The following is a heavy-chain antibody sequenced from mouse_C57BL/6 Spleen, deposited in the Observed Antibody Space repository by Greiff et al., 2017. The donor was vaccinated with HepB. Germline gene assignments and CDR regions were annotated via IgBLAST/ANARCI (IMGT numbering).Heavy chain of an antibody. CDR2: INPNNGGT. CDR3: ARAFITTVVMDY. D-gene: IGHD1-1*01. V-gene: IGHV1-22*01. Sequence: EVQLQQSGPELVKPGASVKMSCKASGYTFTDYNMHWVKQSHGKSLEWIGYINPNNGGTSYNQKFKGKATLTVNKSSSTAYMELRSLTSEDSAVYYCARAFITTVVMDYWGQGTSVTVSS. CDR1: GYTFTDYN. J-gene: IGHJ4*01.